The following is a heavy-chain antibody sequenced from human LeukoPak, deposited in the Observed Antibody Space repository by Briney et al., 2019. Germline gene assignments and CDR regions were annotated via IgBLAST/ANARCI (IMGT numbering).Heavy chain of an antibody. Sequence: GGSLRLSCEGSGFNFSNYAMHWVRQAPGKGLDWVAVISYDGTYKYYIDSVKGRFTISRDNSKNTLYLQMNSLRTEDTAVYYCAKDSRGIQLWSGREFDYWGQGTLVTVSS. CDR1: GFNFSNYA. J-gene: IGHJ4*02. CDR3: AKDSRGIQLWSGREFDY. CDR2: ISYDGTYK. V-gene: IGHV3-30*04. D-gene: IGHD5-18*01.